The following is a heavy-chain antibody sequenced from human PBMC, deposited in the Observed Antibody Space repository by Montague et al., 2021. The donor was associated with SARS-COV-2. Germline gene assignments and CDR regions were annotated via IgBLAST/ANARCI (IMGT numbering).Heavy chain of an antibody. CDR1: GGSISSSSYY. Sequence: SETLSLTCTVSGGSISSSSYYWGWIRQPPGKGLEWIGSIYYSGSTYYNPSLKSRVTISVDTSKNQFSLKLSPVTAADTAVYYCARQDDILTGYYYYGMDVWGQGTTVTVSS. J-gene: IGHJ6*02. CDR2: IYYSGST. V-gene: IGHV4-39*01. D-gene: IGHD3-9*01. CDR3: ARQDDILTGYYYYGMDV.